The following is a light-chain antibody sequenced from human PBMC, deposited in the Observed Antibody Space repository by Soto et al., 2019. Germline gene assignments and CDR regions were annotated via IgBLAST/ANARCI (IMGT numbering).Light chain of an antibody. J-gene: IGLJ1*01. CDR1: SSDVGAYNF. Sequence: QSALPQPASVSGSPGQSIPISCTGTSSDVGAYNFVSWHQQHPGKAPKLMIYNVYDRPSGISYRFSGSKSGNTASLTISGLQGEDEADYYCSAYTVSRTYVFGTGTKVTVL. CDR3: SAYTVSRTYV. CDR2: NVY. V-gene: IGLV2-14*03.